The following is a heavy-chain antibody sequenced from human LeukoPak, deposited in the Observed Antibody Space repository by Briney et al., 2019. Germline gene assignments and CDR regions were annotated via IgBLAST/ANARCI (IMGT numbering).Heavy chain of an antibody. V-gene: IGHV4-31*03. CDR3: ASFPYCSGGSCYSESVWFDP. Sequence: SETLSLTCTVSGGSISSGGYYWSWIRQHPGKGLEWIGYIYYSGSTYYNPSLKSRVTISVDTSKNQFSLKLSSVTAADTAVYYCASFPYCSGGSCYSESVWFDPWGQGTLVTVSS. CDR2: IYYSGST. CDR1: GGSISSGGYY. J-gene: IGHJ5*02. D-gene: IGHD2-15*01.